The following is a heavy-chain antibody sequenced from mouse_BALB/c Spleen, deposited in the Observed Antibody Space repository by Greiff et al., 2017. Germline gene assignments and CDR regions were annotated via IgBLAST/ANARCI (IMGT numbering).Heavy chain of an antibody. V-gene: IGHV1-87*01. CDR3: AREGGADGYFYV. J-gene: IGHJ1*01. CDR1: GYTFTSYW. CDR2: IYPGDGDT. D-gene: IGHD2-3*01. Sequence: QVQLQQSGAELARPGASVKLSCKASGYTFTSYWMQWVKQRPGQGLEWIGAIYPGDGDTRYTQKFKGKATLTADKSSSTAYMQLSSLASEDSAVYYCAREGGADGYFYVWGAGTTVTVSS.